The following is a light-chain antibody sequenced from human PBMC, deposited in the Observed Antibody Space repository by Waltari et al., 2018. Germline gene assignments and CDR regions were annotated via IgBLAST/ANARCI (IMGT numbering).Light chain of an antibody. J-gene: IGLJ2*01. V-gene: IGLV2-8*01. CDR2: MVT. CDR3: SSYAGSNNLV. CDR1: SSDVGGYNS. Sequence: QSALTQPPSASGSPGQSVTISCTGTSSDVGGYNSVSWYQQHPGEAHKLMLYMVTKRPSGVPVRFFGSRSRNTASLTVSGLQAEDEADYYCSSYAGSNNLVFGGGTKLTVL.